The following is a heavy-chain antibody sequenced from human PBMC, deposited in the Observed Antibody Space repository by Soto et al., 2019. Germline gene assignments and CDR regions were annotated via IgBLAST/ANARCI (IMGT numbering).Heavy chain of an antibody. CDR1: GFTFSSYA. Sequence: PXGSLRLSCAASGFTFSSYAMHWVRQAAGKGLEWVAVISYDGSNKYYADSVKGRFTISRDNSKNTLYLQMNSLRAEDTAVYYCARDRRVTIFGQYYYYYGMDVWGQGTTVTVSS. CDR2: ISYDGSNK. D-gene: IGHD3-3*01. CDR3: ARDRRVTIFGQYYYYYGMDV. V-gene: IGHV3-30-3*01. J-gene: IGHJ6*02.